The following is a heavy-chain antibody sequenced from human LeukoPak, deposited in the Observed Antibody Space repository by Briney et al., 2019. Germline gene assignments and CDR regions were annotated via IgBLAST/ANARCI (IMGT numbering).Heavy chain of an antibody. CDR1: YW. CDR3: ARVGCSSTSCLYYYHYYGMDV. CDR2: IKQDGSEK. Sequence: YWMSWVRQAPGXGLEWXANIKQDGSEKYYVDSVKGRFTISRDNAKNSLYLQMNSLRAEDTAVYYCARVGCSSTSCLYYYHYYGMDVWGQGTTVTVSS. D-gene: IGHD2-2*01. J-gene: IGHJ6*02. V-gene: IGHV3-7*01.